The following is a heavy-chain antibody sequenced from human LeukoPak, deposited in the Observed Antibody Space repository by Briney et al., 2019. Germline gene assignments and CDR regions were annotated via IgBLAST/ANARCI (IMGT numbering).Heavy chain of an antibody. CDR3: VVLGGSSSDYNWFDP. J-gene: IGHJ5*02. Sequence: SETLSLTCAVYGGSFSGYYWSWIRQPPGKGLEWIGEINHSGSTNYNPSLKRRVTISVDTSKNQFSLKLSSVTAADTAVYYCVVLGGSSSDYNWFDPWGQGTLVTVSS. CDR2: INHSGST. D-gene: IGHD6-6*01. V-gene: IGHV4-34*01. CDR1: GGSFSGYY.